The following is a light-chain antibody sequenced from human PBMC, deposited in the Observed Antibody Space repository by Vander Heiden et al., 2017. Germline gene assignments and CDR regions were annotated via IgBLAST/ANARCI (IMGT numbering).Light chain of an antibody. Sequence: SYELTQPPPVSVSPGQTARITCSGDALPKQYAYWYQQKPGQAPVLVIYKDSERPSGIPERFSGSSSGTTVTLTISGVQAEDEADYYCQSADSSGTYTVFGGGTKLTVL. CDR1: ALPKQY. CDR2: KDS. J-gene: IGLJ3*02. V-gene: IGLV3-25*03. CDR3: QSADSSGTYTV.